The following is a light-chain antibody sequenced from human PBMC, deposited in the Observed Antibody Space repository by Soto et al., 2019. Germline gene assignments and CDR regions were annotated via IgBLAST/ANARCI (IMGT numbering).Light chain of an antibody. CDR2: GAS. CDR3: QQSYKMPS. CDR1: QSLRSTS. Sequence: DIVLTQSPGTLSLSQGERATLSCRASQSLRSTSLAWYQQKPGQAPRLLMYGASNRATGIPDKFSGGGSGTEFTLTISSLEPEDFGTYYCQQSYKMPSFGQGTRLEIK. V-gene: IGKV3-20*01. J-gene: IGKJ5*01.